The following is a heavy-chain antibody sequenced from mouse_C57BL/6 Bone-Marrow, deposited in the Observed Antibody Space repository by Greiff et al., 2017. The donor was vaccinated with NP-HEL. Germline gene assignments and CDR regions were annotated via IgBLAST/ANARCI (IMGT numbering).Heavy chain of an antibody. J-gene: IGHJ4*01. CDR2: IRNKANGYTT. V-gene: IGHV7-3*01. D-gene: IGHD2-2*01. Sequence: EVHLVESGGGLVQPGGSLSLSCAASGFTFTDYYMSWVRQPPGKALEWLGFIRNKANGYTTEYSASVKGRFTISRDNSQSILYLQMNALRAEDSAPHYCARGIYYVYAAAPPSAMCYWGQGTPVT. CDR1: GFTFTDYY. CDR3: ARGIYYVYAAAPPSAMCY.